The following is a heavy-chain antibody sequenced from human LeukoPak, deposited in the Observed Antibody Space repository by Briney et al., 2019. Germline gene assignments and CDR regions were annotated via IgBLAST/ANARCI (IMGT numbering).Heavy chain of an antibody. D-gene: IGHD2-15*01. CDR1: GGSISTSYYY. V-gene: IGHV4-39*01. CDR3: ATHLGYCSGGTCYFDY. CDR2: IHNSEST. J-gene: IGHJ4*02. Sequence: PSETLSLTCTVSGGSISTSYYYWGWIRQPPGKGLEWIGNIHNSESTYYNPSLKSRVTISVDTSKNQFSLKLSSVTAADTAVYYCATHLGYCSGGTCYFDYWGQGTLVTVSS.